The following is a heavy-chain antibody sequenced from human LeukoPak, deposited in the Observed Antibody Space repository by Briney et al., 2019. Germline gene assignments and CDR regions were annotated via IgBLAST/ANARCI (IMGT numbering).Heavy chain of an antibody. Sequence: GGSLRLSCAASRFTFSSYSMNWVRQAPGKGLEWVSYISSSSSTIYYADSVKGRFTISRDNAKNSLYLQMNSLRAEDTAVYYCAREGYCSSTSCERYMDVWGKGTTVTVSS. CDR3: AREGYCSSTSCERYMDV. CDR2: ISSSSSTI. CDR1: RFTFSSYS. J-gene: IGHJ6*03. V-gene: IGHV3-48*01. D-gene: IGHD2-2*01.